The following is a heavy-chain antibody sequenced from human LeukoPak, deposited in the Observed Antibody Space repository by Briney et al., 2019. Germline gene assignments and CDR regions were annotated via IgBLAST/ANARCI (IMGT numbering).Heavy chain of an antibody. V-gene: IGHV4-39*01. Sequence: SETLSLTCIVSGGSISSSSYYWDWIRQAPGEGLEWIGNFYDSGNTRYNPSLKSRVTISGDTSKNQFSLKLTSVTAADTAVYYCASTGHNSRWYGETGDFDYWGQGTLATVSS. D-gene: IGHD6-13*01. J-gene: IGHJ4*02. CDR2: FYDSGNT. CDR1: GGSISSSSYY. CDR3: ASTGHNSRWYGETGDFDY.